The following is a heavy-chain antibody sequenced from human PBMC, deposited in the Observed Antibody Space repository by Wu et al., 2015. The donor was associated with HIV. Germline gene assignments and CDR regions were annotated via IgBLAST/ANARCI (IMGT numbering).Heavy chain of an antibody. CDR1: GYTFTGYY. Sequence: QVQLVQSGAEVKKPGASVRVSCKTSGYTFTGYYMHWVRQAPGQGLEWMGWINPNSGGTNYAQKFQGRVTMTRDTSISTAYMELSRLRSDDTAVYYCARDRVWGSYVKDAFDIWGQGTMVTVSS. J-gene: IGHJ3*02. CDR2: INPNSGGT. D-gene: IGHD3-16*01. V-gene: IGHV1-2*02. CDR3: ARDRVWGSYVKDAFDI.